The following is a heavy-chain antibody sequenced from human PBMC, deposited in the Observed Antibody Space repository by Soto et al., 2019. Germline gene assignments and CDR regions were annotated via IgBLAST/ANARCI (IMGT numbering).Heavy chain of an antibody. CDR3: ARVTHIDAMDV. CDR2: VTPIFGTT. Sequence: QVQLGQSGAEVKKPGSSVKVYCEISGGTFSSYTFTWVRQAPGQGLEWMGGVTPIFGTTNYAQKFQGRVTITADKSTFTVYMELNSLRSEDTADYYCARVTHIDAMDVWGQGTTVTVSS. D-gene: IGHD3-16*01. J-gene: IGHJ6*02. V-gene: IGHV1-69*06. CDR1: GGTFSSYT.